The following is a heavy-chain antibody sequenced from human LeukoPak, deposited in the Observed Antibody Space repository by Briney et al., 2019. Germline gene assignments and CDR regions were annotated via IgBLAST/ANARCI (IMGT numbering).Heavy chain of an antibody. D-gene: IGHD1-26*01. V-gene: IGHV4-59*11. J-gene: IGHJ5*02. CDR1: GGSISSHY. CDR3: ASWPYSGSYWWFDP. Sequence: SETLSLTCTVSGGSISSHYWSWIRQPPGKGLEWIGYIYYSGSTNYNPSLKSRVTISVDTSKNQFSRKLSSVTAADTAVYYCASWPYSGSYWWFDPWGQGTLVTVSS. CDR2: IYYSGST.